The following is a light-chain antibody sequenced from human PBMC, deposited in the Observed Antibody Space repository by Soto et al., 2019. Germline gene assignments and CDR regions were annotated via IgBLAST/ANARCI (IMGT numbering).Light chain of an antibody. V-gene: IGKV3-20*01. CDR3: QHYDNSRT. CDR1: QSVNRRS. Sequence: IVLTQSPGTLSLSPGERATLSCRASQSVNRRSLAWYQQKPGQAPRLLISTISNRATGIPDRFSGSGSGADFTLTISRLEPEDFAVYYCQHYDNSRTFGQGTKVDIK. J-gene: IGKJ1*01. CDR2: TIS.